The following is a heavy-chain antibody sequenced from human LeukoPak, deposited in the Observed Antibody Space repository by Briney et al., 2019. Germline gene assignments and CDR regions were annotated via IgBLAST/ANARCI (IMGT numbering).Heavy chain of an antibody. D-gene: IGHD6-13*01. CDR1: GFTFSSYA. CDR2: ISGSGGST. CDR3: SKDEAAVGRSHPGYYYYGMDV. Sequence: QPGGSLRLSCAATGFTFSSYAMSWVRKAPGKGLEWVSSISGSGGSTYYADSVKGRFTISRDNSKDTLYLQMNRLRAEDTAIYYCSKDEAAVGRSHPGYYYYGMDVWGQGTTVTVSS. V-gene: IGHV3-23*01. J-gene: IGHJ6*02.